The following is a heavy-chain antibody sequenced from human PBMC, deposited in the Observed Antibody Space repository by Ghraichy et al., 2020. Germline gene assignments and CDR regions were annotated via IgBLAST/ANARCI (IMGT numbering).Heavy chain of an antibody. CDR3: ARDRGDSSGWYRFHPLDY. Sequence: GESLNISCAASGFTFSSYGMHWVRQAPGKGLEWVALISYDGSNKCYADSVKGRFTISRDNSKNTLYLQMYSLRAEDTAVYYCARDRGDSSGWYRFHPLDYWGQGTLVTVSS. CDR1: GFTFSSYG. J-gene: IGHJ4*02. CDR2: ISYDGSNK. D-gene: IGHD6-19*01. V-gene: IGHV3-30*03.